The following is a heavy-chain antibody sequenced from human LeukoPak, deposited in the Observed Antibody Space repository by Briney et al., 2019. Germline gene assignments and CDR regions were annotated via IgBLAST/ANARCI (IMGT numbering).Heavy chain of an antibody. J-gene: IGHJ5*02. V-gene: IGHV4-4*02. Sequence: SGTLSLTCAVSGGSISSSNWWSWVRQPPGKGLEWIGEIYHSGSTNYDPSLKSRVTISVDTSKNQFSLKLSSVTAADTAVYYCARSKGDAQGQWFDPWGQGTLVTVSS. CDR3: ARSKGDAQGQWFDP. CDR2: IYHSGST. D-gene: IGHD2-2*01. CDR1: GGSISSSNW.